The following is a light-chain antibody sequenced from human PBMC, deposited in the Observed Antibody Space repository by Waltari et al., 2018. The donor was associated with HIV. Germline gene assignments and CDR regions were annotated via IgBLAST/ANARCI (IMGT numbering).Light chain of an antibody. CDR3: GTWDTSLSAGV. CDR2: DNK. Sequence: QSVLTQPPSVSAAPGHKVVISCSGGSSNIGNNYVSWFQQLPRTAPKFIIYDNKKRPSGSPDRFAGSRSGTSATLSITGLQSGDEADYYCGTWDTSLSAGVFGGGTKVTVL. J-gene: IGLJ3*02. CDR1: SSNIGNNY. V-gene: IGLV1-51*01.